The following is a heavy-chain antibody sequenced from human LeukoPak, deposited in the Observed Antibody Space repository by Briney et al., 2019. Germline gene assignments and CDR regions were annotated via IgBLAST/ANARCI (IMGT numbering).Heavy chain of an antibody. D-gene: IGHD4-17*01. CDR3: ARGGTHYGDFDP. CDR1: GFTFSSHW. V-gene: IGHV3-74*01. J-gene: IGHJ5*02. CDR2: IYTDVSTT. Sequence: GGSLRLSCEASGFTFSSHWMHWVRHAPGKGLVWVTRIYTDVSTTNYADSVKGRFTISRDNAKNTLYLQMNRLRVEDTAVYYWARGGTHYGDFDPWGQGTLVTVSS.